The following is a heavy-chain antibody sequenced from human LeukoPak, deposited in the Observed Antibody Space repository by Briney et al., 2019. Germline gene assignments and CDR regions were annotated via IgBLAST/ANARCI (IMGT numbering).Heavy chain of an antibody. V-gene: IGHV4-38-2*02. D-gene: IGHD3-22*01. CDR3: ARGRGGYYDSSGYYSLDY. Sequence: SETLSLTCTVSGGSVSSDYYWAWIRQPPGKGLEWIGSIYHSDYTYYNPSLKSRVTISLDTSKNQVSLRLTSVTAADTAVYYCARGRGGYYDSSGYYSLDYWGQGTLVTVSS. J-gene: IGHJ4*02. CDR1: GGSVSSDYY. CDR2: IYHSDYT.